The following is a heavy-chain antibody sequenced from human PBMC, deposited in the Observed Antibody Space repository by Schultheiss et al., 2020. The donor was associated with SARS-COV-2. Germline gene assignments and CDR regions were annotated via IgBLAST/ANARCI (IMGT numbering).Heavy chain of an antibody. Sequence: SETLSLTCTVSGGSISSGGYYWSWIRQHPGKGLEWIGYIYYSGSTYYNPSLKSRVTISVDTSKNQFSLKLSSVTAADTAVYYCARGGVSYGSPTRNWFDPWGQGTLVTVSS. CDR1: GGSISSGGYY. CDR2: IYYSGST. D-gene: IGHD5-18*01. CDR3: ARGGVSYGSPTRNWFDP. V-gene: IGHV4-31*03. J-gene: IGHJ5*02.